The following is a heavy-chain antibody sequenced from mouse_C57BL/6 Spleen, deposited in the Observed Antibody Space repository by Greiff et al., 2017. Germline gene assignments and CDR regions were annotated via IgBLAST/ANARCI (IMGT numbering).Heavy chain of an antibody. J-gene: IGHJ3*01. CDR1: GFSLTSYA. Sequence: QVQLKESGPGLVAPSQRLSITCTVSGFSLTSYAISWVRQPPGKGLEWLGVIWTGGGTNYNLALNSRLSISEDNSKSQVFLRMDSLQTDDTARYYCAGKEGDGWFAYWGRGTLVTVSA. CDR3: AGKEGDGWFAY. V-gene: IGHV2-9-1*01. CDR2: IWTGGGT. D-gene: IGHD3-3*01.